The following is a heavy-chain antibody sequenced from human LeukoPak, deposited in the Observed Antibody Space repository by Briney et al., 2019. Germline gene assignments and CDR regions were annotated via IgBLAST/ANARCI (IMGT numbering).Heavy chain of an antibody. J-gene: IGHJ4*02. CDR2: ISSSDNTI. D-gene: IGHD5-12*01. V-gene: IGHV3-48*02. Sequence: GGSLRLSCAPSGFTFSNYGMNCVRQAPVKGLEWVSYISSSDNTIYYADSVKGRFTISRDNAKNSLYLQMNSLRYEDTAVYYCARAMRSGYDYWGQGTPVTVSS. CDR3: ARAMRSGYDY. CDR1: GFTFSNYG.